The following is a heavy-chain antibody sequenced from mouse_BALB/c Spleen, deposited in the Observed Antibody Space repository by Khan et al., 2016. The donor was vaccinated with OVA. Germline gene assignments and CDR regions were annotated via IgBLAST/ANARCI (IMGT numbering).Heavy chain of an antibody. D-gene: IGHD2-4*01. CDR1: GFSLTNYG. CDR2: IWSDGST. V-gene: IGHV2-6-1*01. Sequence: VQLKESGPGLVAPSQSLSITCTISGFSLTNYGVHWVRQPPGKGLEWLVVIWSDGSTTYNSALKSRLTFSKDNSKSQVFLKMNSLQTDDTAMYYCAKHGGDYGTLAWFAYWGQGTLVTVSA. CDR3: AKHGGDYGTLAWFAY. J-gene: IGHJ3*01.